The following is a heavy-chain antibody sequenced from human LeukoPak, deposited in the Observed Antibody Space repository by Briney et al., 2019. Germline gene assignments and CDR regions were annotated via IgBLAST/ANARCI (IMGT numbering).Heavy chain of an antibody. CDR3: ARDIGTGGIVLDY. CDR2: IIPIFGTA. V-gene: IGHV1-69*06. Sequence: SVKVSCKASGGTFSSYAISWVRQAPGQGLEWMGGIIPIFGTANYAQKFQGRVTITADKSTSTAHMELSSLRSEDTAVYYCARDIGTGGIVLDYWGQGTLVTVSS. D-gene: IGHD1-26*01. J-gene: IGHJ4*02. CDR1: GGTFSSYA.